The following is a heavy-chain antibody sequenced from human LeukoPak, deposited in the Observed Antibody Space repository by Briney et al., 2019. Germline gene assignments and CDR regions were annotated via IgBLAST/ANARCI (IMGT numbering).Heavy chain of an antibody. CDR1: GGSFSGYY. V-gene: IGHV4-34*01. CDR3: ARGLRVNCSGGSCYRYYYYYMDV. CDR2: INHSGST. D-gene: IGHD2-15*01. J-gene: IGHJ6*03. Sequence: SETLSLTCAVYGGSFSGYYWSWIRQPPGKGLEWIGEINHSGSTNYNPSLKSRVTISVDTSKNQFSLKLSSVTAADTAVYYCARGLRVNCSGGSCYRYYYYYMDVWGKGTTVTVSS.